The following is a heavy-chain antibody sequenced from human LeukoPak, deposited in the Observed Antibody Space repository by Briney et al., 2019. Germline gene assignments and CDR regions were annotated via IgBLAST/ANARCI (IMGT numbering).Heavy chain of an antibody. V-gene: IGHV3-23*01. Sequence: PGGPLRFSCAASGFTFSSNGMHWVRQAPGKGLEWVSATSGSGGSTYYPDSVKGRFTISRDNSKTALYLQVNSLRAEDTAVYYCAKVYSGSSFEYWGQGTLVTISS. CDR3: AKVYSGSSFEY. CDR2: TSGSGGST. D-gene: IGHD1-26*01. CDR1: GFTFSSNG. J-gene: IGHJ4*02.